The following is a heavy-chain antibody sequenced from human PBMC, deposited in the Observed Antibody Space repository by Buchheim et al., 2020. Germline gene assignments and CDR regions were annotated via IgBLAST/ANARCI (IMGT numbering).Heavy chain of an antibody. CDR3: ARDLERVKYLGY. Sequence: QVQLVESGGGVVQAGRSLRLSCAASGFSFSVYGMHWVRQAPGKGLEWVGVIGHTGIATDYADFVMGRFTISRDNSKNTLYLQMNSLRAEDTAIYYCARDLERVKYLGYWGQGTL. V-gene: IGHV3-30*19. CDR2: IGHTGIAT. D-gene: IGHD3-10*01. J-gene: IGHJ4*02. CDR1: GFSFSVYG.